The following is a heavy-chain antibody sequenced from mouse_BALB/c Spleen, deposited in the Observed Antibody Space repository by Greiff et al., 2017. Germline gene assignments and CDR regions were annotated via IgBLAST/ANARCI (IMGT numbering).Heavy chain of an antibody. D-gene: IGHD2-1*01. CDR3: AREGYGNYVFAY. CDR1: GFTFSSLG. J-gene: IGHJ3*01. CDR2: ISSCSSTI. Sequence: EVQLVESGGGLVQPGGSRKLSCAASGFTFSSLGMHWVRQAPEKGLEWVAYISSCSSTIYYADTVKGRFTISRDNPKNTLFLQMTSLRSEDTAMYYGAREGYGNYVFAYWGQGTLVTVSA. V-gene: IGHV5-17*02.